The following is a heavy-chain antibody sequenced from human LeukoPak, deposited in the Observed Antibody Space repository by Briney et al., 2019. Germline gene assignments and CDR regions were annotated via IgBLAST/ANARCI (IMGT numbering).Heavy chain of an antibody. CDR2: IDHFGGT. CDR1: GGSFSEYY. D-gene: IGHD3-10*01. V-gene: IGHV4-34*01. J-gene: IGHJ6*02. CDR3: ARSQGPGSPYGMDV. Sequence: SETLSLTCAVYGGSFSEYYWSWLRQPPGKGPEWIGEIDHFGGTNYNPSLKSRVTISEDTSEKRFPLNLRSMTAADTAVYYCARSQGPGSPYGMDVWGQGTMVTVSS.